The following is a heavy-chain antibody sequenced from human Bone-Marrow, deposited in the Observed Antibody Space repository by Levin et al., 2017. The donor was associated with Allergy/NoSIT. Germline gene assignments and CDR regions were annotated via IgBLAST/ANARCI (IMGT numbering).Heavy chain of an antibody. CDR3: AKDWNHNLYDYYGMDV. J-gene: IGHJ6*02. Sequence: SVKVSCKASGGTFSHYAISWVRQAPGQGLEWMGGVMPNFGTANYIQKFQDRVTITADESTSTVYMELSSLRPEDTAVYYCAKDWNHNLYDYYGMDVWGQGTTVTVSS. V-gene: IGHV1-69*13. CDR1: GGTFSHYA. D-gene: IGHD1-1*01. CDR2: VMPNFGTA.